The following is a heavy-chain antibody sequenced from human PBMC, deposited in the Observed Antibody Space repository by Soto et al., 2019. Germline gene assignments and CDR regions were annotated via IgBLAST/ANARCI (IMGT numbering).Heavy chain of an antibody. CDR1: GCTFGDYE. V-gene: IGHV3-49*04. CDR3: TRGLVDDRSGYYISDYFGY. J-gene: IGHJ4*02. Sequence: RSLGGACTASGCTFGDYELSWVPQAPGKGWERRSFITSKAYGGTTEYLASVKGRSTISRDDSKSIAYLQMNSHKTEDTAVYSCTRGLVDDRSGYYISDYFGYWGQGTLVTVSS. CDR2: ITSKAYGGTT. D-gene: IGHD3-22*01.